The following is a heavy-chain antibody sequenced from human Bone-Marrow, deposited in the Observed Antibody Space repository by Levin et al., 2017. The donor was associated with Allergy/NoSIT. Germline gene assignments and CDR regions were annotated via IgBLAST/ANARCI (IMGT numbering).Heavy chain of an antibody. Sequence: PPASVKVSCKASGYTFTSYAMHWVRQAPGQRLEWMGWINAGNGNTKYSQKFQGRVTITRDTSASTAYMELSSLRSEDTAVYYCARDEEGGYGLNWYFDLWGRGTLVTVSS. J-gene: IGHJ2*01. V-gene: IGHV1-3*01. D-gene: IGHD5-18*01. CDR3: ARDEEGGYGLNWYFDL. CDR2: INAGNGNT. CDR1: GYTFTSYA.